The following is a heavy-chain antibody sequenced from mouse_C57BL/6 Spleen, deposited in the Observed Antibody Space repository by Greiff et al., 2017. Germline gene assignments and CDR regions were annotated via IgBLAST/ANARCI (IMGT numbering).Heavy chain of an antibody. CDR3: ARGNGGYPNYFDY. Sequence: QVQLQQPGAELVMPGASVKLSCKASGYTFTSYWMHWVKQRPGQGLEWIGEIDPSDSYTNYNQKFKGKSTLTVDKSSSTAYMQLSSLTSEDSAVYYCARGNGGYPNYFDYWGQGTTLTVSS. D-gene: IGHD2-3*01. CDR2: IDPSDSYT. CDR1: GYTFTSYW. J-gene: IGHJ2*01. V-gene: IGHV1-69*01.